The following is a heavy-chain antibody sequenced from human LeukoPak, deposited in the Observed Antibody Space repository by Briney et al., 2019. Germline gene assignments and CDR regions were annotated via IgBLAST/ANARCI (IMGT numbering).Heavy chain of an antibody. J-gene: IGHJ4*02. V-gene: IGHV3-15*01. D-gene: IGHD3-22*01. CDR2: IKSKTDGGTT. CDR1: GFTFTNAW. Sequence: PGGSLRLSCAASGFTFTNAWMSWVGQAPGKGLEWVGRIKSKTDGGTTDYAAPVKGRFTISRDDSENTLYLQMNSLKTEDTAVYYCTTDPYDSSGYFDYWGQGTLVTGSS. CDR3: TTDPYDSSGYFDY.